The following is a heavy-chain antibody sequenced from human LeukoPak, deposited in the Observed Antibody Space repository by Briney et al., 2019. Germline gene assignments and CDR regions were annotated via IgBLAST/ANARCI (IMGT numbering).Heavy chain of an antibody. CDR1: GFTFSSYA. D-gene: IGHD3-9*01. CDR2: ISSNGGST. CDR3: AKVRYFGPSAFDI. J-gene: IGHJ3*02. V-gene: IGHV3-64*04. Sequence: PGGSLRLSCSASGFTFSSYAMHWVRQAPGKGLEYVSAISSNGGSTYYADSVKGRFTISRDNSKNTVYLQMNSLRAEDTAVYYCAKVRYFGPSAFDIWGQGTMVTVSS.